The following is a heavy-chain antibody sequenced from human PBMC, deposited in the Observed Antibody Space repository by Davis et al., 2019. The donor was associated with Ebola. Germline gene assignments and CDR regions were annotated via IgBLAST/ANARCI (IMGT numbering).Heavy chain of an antibody. Sequence: HTGGSLRLSCSAPGFRFSDYWMHWVRQAPGKGLEWISRIDLGGGITLYADSVKGRFTISRSNSKNSLYLQMNSLRSEDAAFYYCAKEISVVGVVGSVDHWGQGTLVTVSS. CDR2: IDLGGGIT. CDR1: GFRFSDYW. V-gene: IGHV3-74*03. D-gene: IGHD6-19*01. CDR3: AKEISVVGVVGSVDH. J-gene: IGHJ4*02.